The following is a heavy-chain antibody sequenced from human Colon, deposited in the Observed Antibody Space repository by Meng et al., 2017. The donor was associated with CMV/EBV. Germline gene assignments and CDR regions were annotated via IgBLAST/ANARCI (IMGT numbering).Heavy chain of an antibody. CDR1: GFTFRTYE. Sequence: GESLKISCGGSGFTFRTYEMNWVRQAPGKGLEGIAYIGSGGYNIYYADSVQGRFTISRDNAENSLYLQMNSLRAEDTAVYYCARDKVVVVPAPLFGMDVWGQGTTVTVSS. CDR3: ARDKVVVVPAPLFGMDV. CDR2: IGSGGYNI. D-gene: IGHD2-2*01. J-gene: IGHJ6*02. V-gene: IGHV3-48*03.